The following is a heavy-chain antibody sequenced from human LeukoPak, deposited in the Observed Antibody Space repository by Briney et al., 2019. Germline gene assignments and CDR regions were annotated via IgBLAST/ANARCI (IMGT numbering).Heavy chain of an antibody. V-gene: IGHV1-69*05. J-gene: IGHJ3*02. Sequence: SSVKVSCKASGGTFSSYAISWVRQAPGQGLEWMGRFIPIFGTANYAQKFQGRVTITTDESTSTAYMELSSLRSEDTAVYYCARDQTPKVETYSSSWYGDAFDIWDQGTMVTVSS. CDR3: ARDQTPKVETYSSSWYGDAFDI. CDR1: GGTFSSYA. D-gene: IGHD6-13*01. CDR2: FIPIFGTA.